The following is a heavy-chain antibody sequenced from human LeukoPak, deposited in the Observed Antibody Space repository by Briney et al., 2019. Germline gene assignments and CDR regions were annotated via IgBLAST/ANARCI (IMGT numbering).Heavy chain of an antibody. V-gene: IGHV3-23*01. D-gene: IGHD5-24*01. Sequence: GGSLRLSCAASGFTFSSYAMSRVHQAPGKGLEWVSAISGSGGSTYYADSVKGRFTISRDNSKNTLYLQMNSLRADDTAVYYCAKDSGDGYTNHALFDYWGQGALVTVSS. J-gene: IGHJ4*02. CDR1: GFTFSSYA. CDR2: ISGSGGST. CDR3: AKDSGDGYTNHALFDY.